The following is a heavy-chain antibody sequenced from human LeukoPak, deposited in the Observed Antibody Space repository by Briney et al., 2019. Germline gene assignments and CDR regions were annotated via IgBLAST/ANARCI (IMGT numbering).Heavy chain of an antibody. Sequence: GGSLRLSCAASGFTFSSCWMSWVRQAPGKGLEWVANIKQDGSEKYYVDSVKGRFTISRDNAKNSLYLQMNSLRAEETAVYYCARITMVRGTFDYWGQGTLVTASS. CDR2: IKQDGSEK. D-gene: IGHD3-10*01. CDR3: ARITMVRGTFDY. CDR1: GFTFSSCW. V-gene: IGHV3-7*01. J-gene: IGHJ4*02.